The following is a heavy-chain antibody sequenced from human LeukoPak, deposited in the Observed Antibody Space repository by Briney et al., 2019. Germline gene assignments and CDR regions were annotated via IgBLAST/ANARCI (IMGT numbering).Heavy chain of an antibody. Sequence: ASETLSLTCTVSGGSISSGDYYWSRIRQPPGKGLEWIGYIYYSGSTYYNPSLKSRVTISVDTSKNQFSLKLSSVTAADTAVYYCASTGKAKTYYGMDVWGQGTTVTVSS. CDR1: GGSISSGDYY. V-gene: IGHV4-30-4*01. CDR2: IYYSGST. J-gene: IGHJ6*02. CDR3: ASTGKAKTYYGMDV.